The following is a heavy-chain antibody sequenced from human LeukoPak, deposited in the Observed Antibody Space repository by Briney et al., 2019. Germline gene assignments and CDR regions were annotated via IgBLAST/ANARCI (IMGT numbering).Heavy chain of an antibody. CDR2: IYYSGST. V-gene: IGHV4-59*01. CDR3: ARNDILTGYCFDY. J-gene: IGHJ4*02. CDR1: GGSISSYY. D-gene: IGHD3-9*01. Sequence: SETLSLTCTVSGGSISSYYWSWIRQPPGKGLEWMGYIYYSGSTNYNPSLKSRVTISVDTSKNQFSLKLSSVTAADTAVYYCARNDILTGYCFDYWGQGTLVPVSS.